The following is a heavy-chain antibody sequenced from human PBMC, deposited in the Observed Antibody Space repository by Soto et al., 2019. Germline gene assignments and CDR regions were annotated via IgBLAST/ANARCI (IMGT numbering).Heavy chain of an antibody. J-gene: IGHJ6*02. Sequence: ASVKVSCKASGYTFTSYAMHWVRQAPGQRLEWMGWINAGNGNTKYSQKFQGRVTITRDTSASTAYMELSSLRSEDTAVYYCARVRAGPYYYYGMDVWGQGTTVTVSS. CDR1: GYTFTSYA. V-gene: IGHV1-3*01. CDR2: INAGNGNT. CDR3: ARVRAGPYYYYGMDV.